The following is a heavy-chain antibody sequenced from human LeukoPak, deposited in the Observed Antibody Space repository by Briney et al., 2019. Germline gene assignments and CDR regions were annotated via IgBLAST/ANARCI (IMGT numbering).Heavy chain of an antibody. CDR2: INPNSGGT. CDR3: ARGSPPGGSYYYGMDV. CDR1: GYTFTGYY. D-gene: IGHD1-26*01. Sequence: ASVKVSCKASGYTFTGYYMHWVRQAPGQGLEWMGWINPNSGGTNYAQKFQGWVTMTRDTSISTAYMELSRLRSDDTAVYYCARGSPPGGSYYYGMDVWGQGTTVTVSS. J-gene: IGHJ6*02. V-gene: IGHV1-2*04.